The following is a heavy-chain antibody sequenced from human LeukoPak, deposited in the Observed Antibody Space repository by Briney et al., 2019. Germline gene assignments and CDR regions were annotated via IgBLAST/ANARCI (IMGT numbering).Heavy chain of an antibody. V-gene: IGHV4-4*09. Sequence: PSATLSLTCTVSGGSMTSYYWSWIRQSPGKVPEWIGYIYTSGSTDYNPSLKSSVTMSVDTSKNQFSLKLSSVTAADTAVYYCARAMRSGGPYYVDVWGKGTTVTVSS. J-gene: IGHJ6*03. CDR3: ARAMRSGGPYYVDV. D-gene: IGHD2-2*01. CDR1: GGSMTSYY. CDR2: IYTSGST.